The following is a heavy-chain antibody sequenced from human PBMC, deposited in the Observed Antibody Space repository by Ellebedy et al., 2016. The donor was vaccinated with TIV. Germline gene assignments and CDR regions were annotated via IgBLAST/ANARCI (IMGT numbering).Heavy chain of an antibody. CDR1: GYTFTGYY. D-gene: IGHD6-13*01. Sequence: ASVKVSXXASGYTFTGYYMHWVRQAPGQGLEWMGWINPNSGGTNYAQKFQGWVTMTRDTSISTAYMELSRLRSDDTAVYYCARDKAAAAGLFDYWGQGTLVTVSS. J-gene: IGHJ4*02. CDR2: INPNSGGT. V-gene: IGHV1-2*04. CDR3: ARDKAAAAGLFDY.